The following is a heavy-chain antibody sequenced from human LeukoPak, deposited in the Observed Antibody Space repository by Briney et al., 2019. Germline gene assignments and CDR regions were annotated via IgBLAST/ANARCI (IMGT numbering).Heavy chain of an antibody. V-gene: IGHV1-46*03. J-gene: IGHJ5*02. Sequence: GASVKVSCKASGYTFTSYYMQWVRQAPGQGLEWMGIINPSGGSTSYAQKFQGRVTMTRDTSTSTVYMELSSLRSEDTAVYYCARDLGGIVPAAADENWFDPWGQGTLVTVSS. D-gene: IGHD2-2*01. CDR3: ARDLGGIVPAAADENWFDP. CDR2: INPSGGST. CDR1: GYTFTSYY.